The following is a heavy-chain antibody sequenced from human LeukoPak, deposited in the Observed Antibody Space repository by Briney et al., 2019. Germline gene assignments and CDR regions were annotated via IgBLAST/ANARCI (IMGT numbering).Heavy chain of an antibody. CDR2: ITDSSTYT. CDR3: ARFFGEPQGMDV. V-gene: IGHV3-11*06. J-gene: IGHJ6*02. Sequence: GGSLRLSCAASGFTFSDSYMNWIRQAPGKGLEWVAYITDSSTYTNYADSVKGRFTISRDNAKNSLFLQMNSLRDEDTAVYYCARFFGEPQGMDVWGQGTTVTVSS. CDR1: GFTFSDSY. D-gene: IGHD3-10*01.